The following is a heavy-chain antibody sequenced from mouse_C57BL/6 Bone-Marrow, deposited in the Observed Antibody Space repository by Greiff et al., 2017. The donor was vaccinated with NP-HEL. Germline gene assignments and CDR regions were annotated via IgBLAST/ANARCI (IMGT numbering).Heavy chain of an antibody. J-gene: IGHJ1*03. V-gene: IGHV2-5*01. Sequence: VQLQQSGPGLVQPSQSLSITCTVSGFSFTSYGVHWVRQSPGKGLEWMGVIWSGGSTDYNAAFMSRLSITKDNSKSQVFFNMHSLQADDTAIYDCAKRGVVRDWYFDVWGTGTTVTVSS. D-gene: IGHD1-1*01. CDR2: IWSGGST. CDR1: GFSFTSYG. CDR3: AKRGVVRDWYFDV.